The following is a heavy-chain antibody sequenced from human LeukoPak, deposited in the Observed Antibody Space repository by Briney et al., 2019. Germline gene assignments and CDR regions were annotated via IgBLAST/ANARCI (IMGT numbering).Heavy chain of an antibody. CDR1: GGSFSGYY. J-gene: IGHJ4*02. CDR2: INHSGST. CDR3: ARVVVPAAMVDY. V-gene: IGHV4-34*01. Sequence: SETLSHTCAVYGGSFSGYYWSWIRQPPGKGLEWIGEINHSGSTNYNPSLKSRVTISVDTSKNQFSLKLSSVTAADTAVYYCARVVVPAAMVDYWGQGTLVTVSS. D-gene: IGHD2-2*01.